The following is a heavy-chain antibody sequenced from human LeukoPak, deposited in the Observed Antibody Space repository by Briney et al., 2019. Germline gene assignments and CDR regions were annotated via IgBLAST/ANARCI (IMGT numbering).Heavy chain of an antibody. Sequence: GGSLRLSCAASGFTFSSYWMSWVRQAPGKGLEWVANIKQDGSEKYYVDSAKGRFTISRDNAKNSLYLQMNSLRAGDTAVYYCASPQGSEPQLPFDYWGQGTLVTVSS. CDR2: IKQDGSEK. CDR3: ASPQGSEPQLPFDY. CDR1: GFTFSSYW. V-gene: IGHV3-7*01. J-gene: IGHJ4*02. D-gene: IGHD1-14*01.